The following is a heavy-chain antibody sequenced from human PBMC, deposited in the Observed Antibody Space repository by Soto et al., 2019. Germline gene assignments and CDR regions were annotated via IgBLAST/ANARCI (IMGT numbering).Heavy chain of an antibody. CDR2: INTDGSST. CDR1: GFTFSSFW. J-gene: IGHJ4*02. Sequence: EVQLVESGGGLVQPGGSLRLSCAVSGFTFSSFWMHWVRQAPGEGLVWVSRINTDGSSTSYADSVKGRFTISRDNAKNTLYLQMNSLRFEDTAMYCCAKRGVDTFGLSYWGQGTLVTVSS. CDR3: AKRGVDTFGLSY. V-gene: IGHV3-74*01. D-gene: IGHD3-10*01.